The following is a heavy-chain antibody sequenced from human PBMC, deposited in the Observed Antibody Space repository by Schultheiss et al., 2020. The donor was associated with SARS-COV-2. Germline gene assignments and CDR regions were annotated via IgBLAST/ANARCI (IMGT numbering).Heavy chain of an antibody. CDR1: GGTFSSYA. D-gene: IGHD2-21*02. V-gene: IGHV1-2*02. Sequence: ASVKVSCKASGGTFSSYAISWVRQAPGQGLEWMGWINPNSGGTNYAQKFQGRVTMTRDTSTSTAYMELRSLRSDDTAVYYCAREEVVTWAFDIWGQGTMVTVSS. CDR2: INPNSGGT. J-gene: IGHJ3*02. CDR3: AREEVVTWAFDI.